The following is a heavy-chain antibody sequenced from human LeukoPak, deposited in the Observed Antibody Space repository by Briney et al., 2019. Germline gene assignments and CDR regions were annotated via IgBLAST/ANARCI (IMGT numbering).Heavy chain of an antibody. CDR1: GGSISSYY. CDR3: ARDAEYFQH. J-gene: IGHJ1*01. V-gene: IGHV4-59*12. CDR2: IYYSGST. Sequence: SETLSLTCTVSGGSISSYYWSWIRQPPGKGLEWIGYIYYSGSTNYNPSLKSRVTISVDTSKNQFSLKLSSVTAADTAVYYCARDAEYFQHWGQGTLVTVSS.